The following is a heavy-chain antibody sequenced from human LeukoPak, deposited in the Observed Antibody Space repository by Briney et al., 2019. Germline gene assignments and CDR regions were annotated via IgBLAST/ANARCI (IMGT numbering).Heavy chain of an antibody. CDR1: GGTFSSYA. V-gene: IGHV1-69*06. D-gene: IGHD3-10*01. CDR3: ARGKGSYYRAHYFDY. Sequence: GASVKVSCKASGGTFSSYAISWVRQAPGQGLEWMGGIIPIFGTTNYAQKFQDRVTITADKSTSTAYMELSSLKASDTAMYYCARGKGSYYRAHYFDYWGQGTLVTVSS. CDR2: IIPIFGTT. J-gene: IGHJ4*02.